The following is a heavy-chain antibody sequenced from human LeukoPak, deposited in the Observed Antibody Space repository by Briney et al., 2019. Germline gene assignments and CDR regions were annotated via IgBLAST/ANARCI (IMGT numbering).Heavy chain of an antibody. CDR3: ARRGTYSYFDY. CDR2: IYYSGST. D-gene: IGHD1-26*01. CDR1: GGSISSYY. V-gene: IGHV4-39*01. Sequence: SETLSLTCTVSGGSISSYYWGWIRQPPGKGLEWIGNIYYSGSTYYNPSLESRVTISVDTSKNQFSLKLSSVTAADTAVYYCARRGTYSYFDYWGQGTLVTVSS. J-gene: IGHJ4*02.